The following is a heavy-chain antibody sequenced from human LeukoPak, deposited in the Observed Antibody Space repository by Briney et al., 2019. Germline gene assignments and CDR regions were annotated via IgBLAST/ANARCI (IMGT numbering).Heavy chain of an antibody. Sequence: ASVKVSCKASGCTFTSYGISWVRQAPGQGLEWMGWISAYNGNTNYAQKLQGRVTMTTDTSTSTAYMELRSLRSDDTAVYYCARDRDSSSWPPRDWFDPWGQGTLVTVSS. D-gene: IGHD6-13*01. V-gene: IGHV1-18*01. CDR2: ISAYNGNT. CDR1: GCTFTSYG. J-gene: IGHJ5*02. CDR3: ARDRDSSSWPPRDWFDP.